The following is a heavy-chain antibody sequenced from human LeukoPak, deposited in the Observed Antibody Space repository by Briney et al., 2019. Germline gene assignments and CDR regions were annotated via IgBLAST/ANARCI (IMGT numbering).Heavy chain of an antibody. D-gene: IGHD6-13*01. Sequence: PSETLSLTCTVSGDSMTSYYWSWIRQPPGKGLEWIGYISYSGSTNYNPSLKSRVTISIDTSKNQFSLKLSSVTAADTAVYYCAGDSSRWYGYFDNWGQGTLVTVSS. J-gene: IGHJ4*02. CDR1: GDSMTSYY. CDR3: AGDSSRWYGYFDN. V-gene: IGHV4-59*08. CDR2: ISYSGST.